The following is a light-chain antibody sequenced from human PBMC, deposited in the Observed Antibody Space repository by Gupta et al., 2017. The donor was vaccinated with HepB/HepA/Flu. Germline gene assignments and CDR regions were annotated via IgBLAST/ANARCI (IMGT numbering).Light chain of an antibody. Sequence: PGQTVTISCSGSYSNIGNNYVYWYQQLPGTAPKLLIYRNDQRPSGVPDRFSGSKSGTSASLAISGRRAEDEADYYCAAGDDNMSGVFGGGTKLTVL. J-gene: IGLJ2*01. CDR3: AAGDDNMSGV. V-gene: IGLV1-47*01. CDR1: YSNIGNNY. CDR2: RND.